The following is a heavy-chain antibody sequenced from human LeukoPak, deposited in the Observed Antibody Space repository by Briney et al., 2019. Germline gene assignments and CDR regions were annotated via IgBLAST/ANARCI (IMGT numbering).Heavy chain of an antibody. CDR2: IYYSGST. Sequence: PSETLSLTCTVSSDSISGYYWSWIRQPPGKGLEWIGYIYYSGSTNYKSSLKSRVTISVDTSKNQFSLKLGSVTAADTAVYYCARRAEDGYNYSWFDPWGQGTLVTVSS. V-gene: IGHV4-59*08. D-gene: IGHD5-24*01. J-gene: IGHJ5*02. CDR1: SDSISGYY. CDR3: ARRAEDGYNYSWFDP.